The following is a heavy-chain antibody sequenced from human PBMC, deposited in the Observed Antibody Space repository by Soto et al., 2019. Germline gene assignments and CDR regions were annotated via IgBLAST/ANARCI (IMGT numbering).Heavy chain of an antibody. CDR3: AKDPRGFANNYGGPNWFHP. Sequence: SLRLSCVASGFTYSDYAMSWVRQASGKGLEWVSGISGGGDTTYYANSVKGRFTISRVNSKNTMYLQMNSLRAEDTAIYYCAKDPRGFANNYGGPNWFHPWGQGTLVTVSS. CDR1: GFTYSDYA. D-gene: IGHD4-17*01. CDR2: ISGGGDTT. V-gene: IGHV3-23*01. J-gene: IGHJ5*02.